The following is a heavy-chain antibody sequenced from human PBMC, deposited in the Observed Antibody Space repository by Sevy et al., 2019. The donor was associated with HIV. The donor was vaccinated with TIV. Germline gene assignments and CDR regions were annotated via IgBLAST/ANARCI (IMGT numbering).Heavy chain of an antibody. CDR1: GFTFSSAW. V-gene: IGHV3-15*01. CDR3: ITDPGYRGYDEEVINYYYYGMDV. J-gene: IGHJ6*02. CDR2: IKSKTDGGTI. Sequence: GGSLRLSCAASGFTFSSAWMSWVRLAPGKGLEWVGRIKSKTDGGTIDYAAPVKGRFTISREDSKNTLYLQMNSLKTECTAVYYCITDPGYRGYDEEVINYYYYGMDVWGQGTTVTVSS. D-gene: IGHD5-12*01.